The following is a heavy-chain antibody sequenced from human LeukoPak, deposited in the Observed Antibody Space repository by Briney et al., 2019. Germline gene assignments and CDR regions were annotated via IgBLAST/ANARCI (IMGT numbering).Heavy chain of an antibody. CDR3: ARGYDYVWGSYRYYFDY. J-gene: IGHJ4*02. D-gene: IGHD3-16*02. CDR2: ISAYKGNT. V-gene: IGHV1-18*01. CDR1: GYTFTSYG. Sequence: GASVKVSCKASGYTFTSYGISWVRQAPGQGLEGMGWISAYKGNTNYAQKLQGRVTMTTDTSTSTAYMELRSLRSDDTDVYYCARGYDYVWGSYRYYFDYWGQGTLVTVSS.